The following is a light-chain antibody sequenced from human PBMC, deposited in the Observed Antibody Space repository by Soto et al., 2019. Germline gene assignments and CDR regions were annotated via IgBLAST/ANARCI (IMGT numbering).Light chain of an antibody. CDR3: SSYTSSSTRVV. Sequence: QSALTQPASVSGSPGQSITISCTGTSSDVGGYNYVSWYQQHPGKAPKLIIYDVSNRHSGVSNRFSDSKSGNTASLTISGLQAEDEADYYCSSYTSSSTRVVFGGGTKLTVL. CDR1: SSDVGGYNY. V-gene: IGLV2-14*01. J-gene: IGLJ2*01. CDR2: DVS.